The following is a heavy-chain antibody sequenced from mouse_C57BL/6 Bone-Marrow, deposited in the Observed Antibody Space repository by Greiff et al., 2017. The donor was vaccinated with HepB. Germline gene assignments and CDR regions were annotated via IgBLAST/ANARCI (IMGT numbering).Heavy chain of an antibody. CDR3: AREGGIYYYERDYFDY. CDR1: GYTFTSYW. V-gene: IGHV1-53*01. D-gene: IGHD1-1*01. J-gene: IGHJ2*01. CDR2: INPSNGGT. Sequence: QVQLQQPGTELVKPGASVKLSCKASGYTFTSYWMHWVKQRPGQGLEWIGNINPSNGGTNYNEKFKSKATLTVDKSSSTAYMQLSSLTSEDSAVYYCAREGGIYYYERDYFDYWGQGTTLTVSS.